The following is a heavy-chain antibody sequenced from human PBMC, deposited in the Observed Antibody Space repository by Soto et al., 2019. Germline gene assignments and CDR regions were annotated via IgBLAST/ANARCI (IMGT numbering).Heavy chain of an antibody. Sequence: ASVKVSCKTSGYTFVDHYLYWVRQAPGQGLEWMGWINPRNGDKKYAQKLQGRVTMTRDTTITTTYMDLSALTSDDTAVYYCARGEVTRSEGMDVWG. D-gene: IGHD2-21*02. V-gene: IGHV1-2*02. J-gene: IGHJ6*02. CDR3: ARGEVTRSEGMDV. CDR1: GYTFVDHY. CDR2: INPRNGDK.